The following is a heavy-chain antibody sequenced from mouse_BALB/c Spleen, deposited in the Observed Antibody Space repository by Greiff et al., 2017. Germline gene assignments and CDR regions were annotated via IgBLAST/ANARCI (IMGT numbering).Heavy chain of an antibody. D-gene: IGHD4-1*01. CDR3: ARQLTGSYAMDY. CDR2: ISHGGGST. V-gene: IGHV5-12-2*01. J-gene: IGHJ4*01. Sequence: EVQLMESGGGLVQPGGSLKLSCAASGFTFSSYTMSWVRQTPEKRLEWVAYISHGGGSTYYTDTVKGRVTISRDNAKNTLYLQLSSLKSEDTAMYYCARQLTGSYAMDYWGQGTSVTVSS. CDR1: GFTFSSYT.